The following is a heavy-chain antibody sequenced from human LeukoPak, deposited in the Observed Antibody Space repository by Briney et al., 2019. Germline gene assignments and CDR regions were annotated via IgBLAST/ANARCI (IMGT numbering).Heavy chain of an antibody. V-gene: IGHV4-4*07. CDR3: ARDPREIPAAMRGGYYYYYMDV. D-gene: IGHD2-2*01. Sequence: RPSETLSLTCTVSGGSISSYYWSWIRQPAGKGLEWIGRIYTSGSTNYNPSLKSRVTMSVDTSKNQFSLKLSSVTAADTAVYYCARDPREIPAAMRGGYYYYYMDVWGKGTAVGVSS. CDR2: IYTSGST. CDR1: GGSISSYY. J-gene: IGHJ6*03.